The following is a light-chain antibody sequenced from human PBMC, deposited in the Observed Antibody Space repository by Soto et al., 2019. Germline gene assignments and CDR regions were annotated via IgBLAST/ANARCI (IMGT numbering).Light chain of an antibody. V-gene: IGLV2-8*01. Sequence: QSALTQPPSASGSPGQSVTISCTGTYSDVGDSNYVSWYQQHPGKAPKLVIYEVTQRPSGVPDRFSGSRSENTASLTVSRLQAEDEADYYCSSNVVGTNLKIFGGGTKVTVL. J-gene: IGLJ2*01. CDR2: EVT. CDR3: SSNVVGTNLKI. CDR1: YSDVGDSNY.